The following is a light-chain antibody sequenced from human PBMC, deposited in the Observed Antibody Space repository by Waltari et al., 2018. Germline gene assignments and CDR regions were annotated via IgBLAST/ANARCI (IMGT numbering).Light chain of an antibody. Sequence: EIVLTQSPGTLFLSPGAGATLSCRASQSVSRNLAWYQQKPGQAPRLLIYGASSRATGIPDRFSGSGSGTDFSLTISRLEPDDSAVYFCQHYVSLPATFGQGTKVEIK. CDR3: QHYVSLPAT. V-gene: IGKV3-20*01. CDR1: QSVSRN. CDR2: GAS. J-gene: IGKJ1*01.